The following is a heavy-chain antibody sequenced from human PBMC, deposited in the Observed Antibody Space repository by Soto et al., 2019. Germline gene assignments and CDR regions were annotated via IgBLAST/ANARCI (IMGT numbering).Heavy chain of an antibody. CDR3: ARAPERYCCGGSCCLHDY. D-gene: IGHD2-15*01. V-gene: IGHV1-69*13. Sequence: ASVKVSCKASGGTFSSYAISWVRQAPGQGLEWMEGIIPIFGTANYAQKFQGRVTITADESTSTAYMELSSLRSEDTAVYYCARAPERYCCGGSCCLHDYWGQGTLVTFSS. CDR2: IIPIFGTA. CDR1: GGTFSSYA. J-gene: IGHJ4*02.